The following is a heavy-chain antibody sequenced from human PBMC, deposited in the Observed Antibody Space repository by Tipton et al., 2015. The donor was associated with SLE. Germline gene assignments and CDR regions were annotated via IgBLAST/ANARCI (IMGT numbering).Heavy chain of an antibody. J-gene: IGHJ6*02. D-gene: IGHD1-14*01. V-gene: IGHV3-9*01. CDR1: GFTFADYA. CDR2: ISWNSVNV. CDR3: VKDRGITGTTSDGMDV. Sequence: SLRLSCEVSGFTFADYAMHWVRQVPGKGLEWVSGISWNSVNVGYADSVKGRFTISRDNAKKSLYLQINGLSAEDTALYYCVKDRGITGTTSDGMDVWGQGTTVTVSS.